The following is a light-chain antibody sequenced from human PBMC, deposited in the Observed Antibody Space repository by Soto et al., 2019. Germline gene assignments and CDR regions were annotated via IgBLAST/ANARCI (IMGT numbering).Light chain of an antibody. J-gene: IGLJ2*01. Sequence: QSALTQPASVSGSPGQSITISCTGTSSDVGGYNHVSWYQQHAGKAPKLMIYDVSDRPSGISNRFSGSKSGSTASLTISGLQAEDEADYYCSSYTSTTSVVFGGGTKLTVL. CDR2: DVS. CDR3: SSYTSTTSVV. V-gene: IGLV2-14*01. CDR1: SSDVGGYNH.